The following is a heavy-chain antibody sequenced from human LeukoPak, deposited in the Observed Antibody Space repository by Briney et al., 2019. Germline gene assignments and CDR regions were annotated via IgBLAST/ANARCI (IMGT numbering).Heavy chain of an antibody. Sequence: NHGESLKISCKGPGYRFTSYWIGWVRQMPGKGLEWMGIIYPGDSDTRYSPSFQGQVTISADKSINTAYLQWNSLKASDTAMYYCATRYSSGWYDTFDIWGQGTMVTVSS. CDR2: IYPGDSDT. V-gene: IGHV5-51*01. D-gene: IGHD6-19*01. CDR3: ATRYSSGWYDTFDI. J-gene: IGHJ3*02. CDR1: GYRFTSYW.